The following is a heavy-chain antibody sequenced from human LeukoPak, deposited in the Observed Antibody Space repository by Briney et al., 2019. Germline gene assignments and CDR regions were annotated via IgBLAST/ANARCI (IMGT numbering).Heavy chain of an antibody. V-gene: IGHV3-33*08. CDR2: IWYGGSNK. CDR1: GFTFSSYA. D-gene: IGHD4-17*01. CDR3: ATSLGGDYVS. Sequence: AGGSLRLSCAASGFTFSSYAMHWVRQAPGKGLEWVAVIWYGGSNKYYADSVKGRFTISRDNSKNTLYLQMNSLRAEDTAVYYCATSLGGDYVSWGQGTLVTVSS. J-gene: IGHJ4*02.